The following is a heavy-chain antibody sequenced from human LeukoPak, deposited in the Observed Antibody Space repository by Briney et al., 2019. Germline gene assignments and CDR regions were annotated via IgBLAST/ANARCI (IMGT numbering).Heavy chain of an antibody. J-gene: IGHJ6*02. Sequence: GASVKVSCKASGFTFTSSAMQWVRQARGQRLEWIGWIVVGSGNTNYAQKFQERVTITRDMSTSTAYKELSSLRSEDTAVYYCAAAGRYYVWGSYRPQSNGMDVWGQGTTVTVSS. CDR2: IVVGSGNT. V-gene: IGHV1-58*02. D-gene: IGHD3-16*02. CDR3: AAAGRYYVWGSYRPQSNGMDV. CDR1: GFTFTSSA.